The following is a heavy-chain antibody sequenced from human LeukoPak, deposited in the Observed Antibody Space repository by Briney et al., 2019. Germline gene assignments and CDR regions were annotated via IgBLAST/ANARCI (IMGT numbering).Heavy chain of an antibody. CDR2: IYYSGST. V-gene: IGHV4-39*01. CDR3: ARPILTGYYYYGMDV. CDR1: GFTFSSYSMN. J-gene: IGHJ6*02. Sequence: GSLRLSCAASGFTFSSYSMNWVRQPPGKGLEWIGSIYYSGSTYYNPSLKSRVTISVDTSKNQFSLKLSSVTAADTAVYYCARPILTGYYYYGMDVWGQGTTVTVSS. D-gene: IGHD3-9*01.